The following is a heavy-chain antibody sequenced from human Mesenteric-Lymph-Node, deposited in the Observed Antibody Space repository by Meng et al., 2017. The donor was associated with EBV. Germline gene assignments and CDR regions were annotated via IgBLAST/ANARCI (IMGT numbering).Heavy chain of an antibody. D-gene: IGHD3-16*01. J-gene: IGHJ5*02. CDR2: INPNSGGT. Sequence: QVQLVQSGAEVQKPGASVKVSCKAAGYTFTGYYMHWVRQAPGQGLEWMGWINPNSGGTNYAQKFQGWVTMTRDTSISTAYMELSRLRSDDTAVYYCARQRRSAFGWFDPWGQGTLVTVSS. V-gene: IGHV1-2*04. CDR3: ARQRRSAFGWFDP. CDR1: GYTFTGYY.